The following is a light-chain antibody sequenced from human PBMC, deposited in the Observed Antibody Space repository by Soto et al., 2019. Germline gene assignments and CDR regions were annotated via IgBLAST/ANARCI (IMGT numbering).Light chain of an antibody. CDR2: GAS. J-gene: IGKJ1*01. CDR3: QQYGAWPPR. Sequence: EVVMTQSPAAVSVSPGERATLSCRTSQSVGSNLAWYQQIPGQPPRLFIYGASTRATGVPARFSGSGSGTESTHTISRPQSEDFAIYYCQQYGAWPPRFGQGTKVEIK. CDR1: QSVGSN. V-gene: IGKV3-15*01.